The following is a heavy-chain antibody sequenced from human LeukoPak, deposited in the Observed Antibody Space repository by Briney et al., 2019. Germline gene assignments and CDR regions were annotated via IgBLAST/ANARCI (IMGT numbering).Heavy chain of an antibody. V-gene: IGHV4-34*01. CDR2: INHSGST. D-gene: IGHD2-2*01. J-gene: IGHJ5*02. CDR3: ARDPGYCSSTSCYSSWFDP. Sequence: SETLSLTCAVYGGSFSGYYWSWIRQPPGKGLEWIGEINHSGSTNYNPSLKSRVTISVDTSKSEFSLKLSSVTAADTAVYYCARDPGYCSSTSCYSSWFDPWGQGTLVTVSS. CDR1: GGSFSGYY.